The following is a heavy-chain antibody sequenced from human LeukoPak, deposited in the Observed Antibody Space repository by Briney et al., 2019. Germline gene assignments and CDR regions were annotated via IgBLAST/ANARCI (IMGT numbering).Heavy chain of an antibody. CDR1: CGSTRYCI. J-gene: IGHJ4*02. CDR3: ARAARVRGSPVSYFDY. CDR2: IYDSGNT. Sequence: EPLSPTNGLSCGSTRYCIGWALPAPREGIGWRRVYIYDSGNTNDNPSLKSRVTISVDTSKNQFSLKLSSVTAADTAVYYCARAARVRGSPVSYFDYWGQGTLVTVSS. D-gene: IGHD3-10*01. V-gene: IGHV4-59*01.